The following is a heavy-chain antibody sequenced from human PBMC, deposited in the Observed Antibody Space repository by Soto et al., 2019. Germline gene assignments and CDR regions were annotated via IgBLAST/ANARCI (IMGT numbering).Heavy chain of an antibody. Sequence: PGESLKISCAASGFTFSSYAMHWVRQAPGKGLEWVAVISYDGSNKYYADSVKGRFTISRDNSKNTLYLQMNSLRAEDKAVYYCAKGGRQWLVTSDFNYWGQGALVTVSS. V-gene: IGHV3-30-3*01. CDR1: GFTFSSYA. CDR3: AKGGRQWLVTSDFNY. D-gene: IGHD6-19*01. J-gene: IGHJ4*02. CDR2: ISYDGSNK.